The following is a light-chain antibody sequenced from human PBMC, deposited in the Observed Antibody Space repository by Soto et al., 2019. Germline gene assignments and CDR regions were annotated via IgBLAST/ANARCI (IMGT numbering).Light chain of an antibody. Sequence: EIVMTQSPATLSVSPGERATLSCRASQSVSSNLSWYQQKPGQAPRLLIYGASTRATGIPARFSGSGSGTXXXXXXSSXXSEXXXXXXXXXXXXXPXXTFGQGTKLEIK. CDR2: GAS. V-gene: IGKV3-15*01. J-gene: IGKJ2*01. CDR1: QSVSSN. CDR3: XXXXXXPXXT.